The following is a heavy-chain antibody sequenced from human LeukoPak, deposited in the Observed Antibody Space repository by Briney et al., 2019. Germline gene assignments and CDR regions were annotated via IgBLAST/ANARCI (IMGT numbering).Heavy chain of an antibody. CDR2: IYTSGST. Sequence: SETLSLTCAVYGGSFSGYYWSWIRQPAGKGLEWIGRIYTSGSTNYNPSLKSRVTMSVDTSKNQFSLKLSSVTAADTAVYYCARGGIVGATTSPYYFDYWGQGTLVTVSS. J-gene: IGHJ4*02. CDR1: GGSFSGYY. CDR3: ARGGIVGATTSPYYFDY. V-gene: IGHV4-59*10. D-gene: IGHD1-26*01.